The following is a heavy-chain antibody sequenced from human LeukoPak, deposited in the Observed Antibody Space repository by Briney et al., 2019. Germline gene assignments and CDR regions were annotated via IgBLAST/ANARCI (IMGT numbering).Heavy chain of an antibody. CDR3: ARESRGTVVPVRNWFDP. CDR2: INPNSGGT. Sequence: ASVTVSCKTSGYTFTGYYIHWVRQAPGQGLEWMGWINPNSGGTNYAQKFQGTVTMTRDTSISTAYMELSRLRSDDTAVYYCARESRGTVVPVRNWFDPWGQGTLVTVSS. D-gene: IGHD4-23*01. V-gene: IGHV1-2*02. CDR1: GYTFTGYY. J-gene: IGHJ5*02.